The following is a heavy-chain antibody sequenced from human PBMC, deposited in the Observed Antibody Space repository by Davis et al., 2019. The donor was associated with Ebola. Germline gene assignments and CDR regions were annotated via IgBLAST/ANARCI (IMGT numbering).Heavy chain of an antibody. J-gene: IGHJ4*02. CDR1: AGTFSRHT. CDR2: IISNFGSA. D-gene: IGHD3-22*01. V-gene: IGHV1-69*13. Sequence: SVKVSCKTSAGTFSRHTINWVRQAPGQGLEWMGGIISNFGSAHYAQKFQGRVTITADESTSTAYMELSSLRSEDTAVYYCARLVALYDNSAYAYFDYWGQGTLVTVSS. CDR3: ARLVALYDNSAYAYFDY.